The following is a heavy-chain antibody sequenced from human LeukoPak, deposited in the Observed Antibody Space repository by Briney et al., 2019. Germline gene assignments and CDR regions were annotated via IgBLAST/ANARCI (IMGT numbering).Heavy chain of an antibody. CDR3: ARLAAISGSDYPDD. V-gene: IGHV4-59*08. CDR1: GVSISSYY. D-gene: IGHD1-26*01. Sequence: SETLSLTCTVSGVSISSYYWSWIRQPPGKGLEWIGYIFYSGNTIYNPSLRSRVIISADTSKNHFSLRLRSVTAADTAVYYCARLAAISGSDYPDDWGQGTLVTVSS. J-gene: IGHJ4*02. CDR2: IFYSGNT.